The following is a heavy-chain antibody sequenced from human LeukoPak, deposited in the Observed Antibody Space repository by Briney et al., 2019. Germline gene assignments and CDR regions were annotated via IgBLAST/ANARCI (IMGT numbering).Heavy chain of an antibody. D-gene: IGHD5-18*01. CDR1: GFTFSSYE. Sequence: GGSLRLSCAASGFTFSSYEMNWVRQAPGKGLEWVSYISSSGGTRYYADSVKGRFTISRDNARNSLYLQMTSLRAGDTAVFYCSRGKYTAAFDIWGQGTMVTVSS. CDR3: SRGKYTAAFDI. V-gene: IGHV3-48*03. CDR2: ISSSGGTR. J-gene: IGHJ3*02.